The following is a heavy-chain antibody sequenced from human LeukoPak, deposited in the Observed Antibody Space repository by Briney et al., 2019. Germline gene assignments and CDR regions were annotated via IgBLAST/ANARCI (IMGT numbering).Heavy chain of an antibody. CDR2: MNLNSGNT. CDR1: GYTFTSYD. J-gene: IGHJ5*02. CDR3: ASSVLTAMGWFDP. D-gene: IGHD2-21*02. V-gene: IGHV1-8*01. Sequence: ASVKVSCKASGYTFTSYDINWVRQATGQGLEWMGWMNLNSGNTGYAQKFQGRVTRTRNTSISTAYMELSSLRSEDTAVYYGASSVLTAMGWFDPWGQEPWSPSPQ.